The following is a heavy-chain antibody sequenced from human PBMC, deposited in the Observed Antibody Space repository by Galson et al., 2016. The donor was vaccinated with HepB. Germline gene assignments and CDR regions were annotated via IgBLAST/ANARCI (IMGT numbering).Heavy chain of an antibody. D-gene: IGHD6-19*01. CDR3: AQHMFSSGPPSPFYYFGMDV. V-gene: IGHV4-39*01. CDR1: GGSISNNYFY. J-gene: IGHJ6*02. Sequence: ETLSLTCTVSGGSISNNYFYWGWVRQPPGKGLEWIGSIYYTGNTYYNPSLKSRLTIFIDTSKNQFSLRLSAVTVAERGVYYCAQHMFSSGPPSPFYYFGMDVWGPGTTVTVSS. CDR2: IYYTGNT.